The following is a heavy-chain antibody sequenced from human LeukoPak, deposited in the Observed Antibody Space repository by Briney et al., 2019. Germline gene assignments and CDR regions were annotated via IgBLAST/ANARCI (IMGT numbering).Heavy chain of an antibody. V-gene: IGHV3-30*18. D-gene: IGHD6-19*01. CDR3: AKLAVAENEDFDY. CDR1: GFTFSSYG. Sequence: GGSLRLSCAASGFTFSSYGMHWVRQAPGKGLEWVAVISYDGSNKYYADSVKGRFTISRDNSKNTLYLQMNSLRAEDTAVYYCAKLAVAENEDFDYWGQGTLSPSPQ. CDR2: ISYDGSNK. J-gene: IGHJ4*02.